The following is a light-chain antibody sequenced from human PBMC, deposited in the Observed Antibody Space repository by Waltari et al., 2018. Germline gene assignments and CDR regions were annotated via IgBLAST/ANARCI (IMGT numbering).Light chain of an antibody. Sequence: DIQMTQSPSSLSASAGDRVTITCRASQSINTYLNWYQQRPGKAPKLLIYAASSLQSGVPSRFSGSGSETDFTLTISSLQPEDFATYYCQQSYTTPPRTFGGGTRVEIK. V-gene: IGKV1-39*01. CDR3: QQSYTTPPRT. CDR2: AAS. J-gene: IGKJ4*01. CDR1: QSINTY.